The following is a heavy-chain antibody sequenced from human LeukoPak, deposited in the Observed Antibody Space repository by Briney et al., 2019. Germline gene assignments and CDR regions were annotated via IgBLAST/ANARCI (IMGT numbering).Heavy chain of an antibody. D-gene: IGHD4-17*01. CDR1: GYSFTRYW. CDR2: IDPSDSYT. Sequence: GESLKISCKGSGYSFTRYWISWVRQMPGKGLEWMGRIDPSDSYTNYSPSFQGHVTISADKSISTAYLQWSSLKASDTAMYYCSLYGDYFHYWGQGTLVTVSS. V-gene: IGHV5-10-1*01. CDR3: SLYGDYFHY. J-gene: IGHJ4*02.